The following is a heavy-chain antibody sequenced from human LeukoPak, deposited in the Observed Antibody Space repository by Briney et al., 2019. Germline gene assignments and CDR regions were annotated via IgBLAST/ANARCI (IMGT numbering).Heavy chain of an antibody. D-gene: IGHD2-2*01. Sequence: SQTLSLTCAISGDSVSSNSAAWNWIRQSPSRGLEWLGRTYYRSKWYNDYAVSVKSRITINPDTSKNQFSLQLNSVTPEDTAVYYCARDRYCSSTSCYWRDYFDYWAHGTLVTVSS. CDR3: ARDRYCSSTSCYWRDYFDY. CDR2: TYYRSKWYN. V-gene: IGHV6-1*01. CDR1: GDSVSSNSAA. J-gene: IGHJ4*01.